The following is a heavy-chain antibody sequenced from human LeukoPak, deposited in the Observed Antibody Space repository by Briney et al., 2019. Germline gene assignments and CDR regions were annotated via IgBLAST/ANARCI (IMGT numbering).Heavy chain of an antibody. CDR1: EFTCDEYA. D-gene: IGHD1-26*01. Sequence: RSLRLSCAASEFTCDEYAMHGARHAPGKGLDGVAGISWNSGRIGYADSVKGRLTISRDNAQNSLYLQMNSLRAEDTALYYCAKDSGSYQYYYYMDVWGKGTTVTVSS. CDR2: ISWNSGRI. J-gene: IGHJ6*03. V-gene: IGHV3-9*01. CDR3: AKDSGSYQYYYYMDV.